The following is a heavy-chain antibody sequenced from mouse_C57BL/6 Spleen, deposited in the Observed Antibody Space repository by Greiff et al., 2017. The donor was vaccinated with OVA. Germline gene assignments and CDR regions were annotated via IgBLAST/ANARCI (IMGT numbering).Heavy chain of an antibody. CDR3: ARRYYGRGYFDV. CDR1: GYAFSSYW. CDR2: IYPGDGDT. Sequence: VQLQQSGAELVKPGASVKISCKASGYAFSSYWMNWVKQRPGKGLEWIGQIYPGDGDTNYNGKFKGKATLTADKSSSTAYMQLSSLTSEDSAVYFCARRYYGRGYFDVWGTGTTVTVSS. J-gene: IGHJ1*03. D-gene: IGHD1-1*01. V-gene: IGHV1-80*01.